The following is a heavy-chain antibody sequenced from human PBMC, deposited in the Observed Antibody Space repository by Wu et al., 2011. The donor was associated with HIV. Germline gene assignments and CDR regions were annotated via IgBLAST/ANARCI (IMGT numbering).Heavy chain of an antibody. V-gene: IGHV1-18*01. CDR2: ITTYNGDT. CDR1: GYTFTSYG. J-gene: IGHJ5*02. CDR3: ARHPPGITFGGVHNWFDP. D-gene: IGHD3-16*01. Sequence: QVQRGAVVGREVKKPGASVKVSCKASGYTFTSYGISWVRQAPGHGLEWMGWITTYNGDTNYAQKLQGRVTMTTDTSTTTVYMELRSLRSDDTAVYYCARHPPGITFGGVHNWFDPWGQGTLVTVSS.